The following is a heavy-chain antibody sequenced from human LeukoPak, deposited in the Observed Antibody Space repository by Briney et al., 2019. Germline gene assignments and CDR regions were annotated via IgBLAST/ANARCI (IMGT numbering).Heavy chain of an antibody. CDR3: AGGSGSYSPDY. CDR2: ITPFNGNT. Sequence: GASVKVSCKATGDTFTYGYLHWVRQAPGQALEWMGWITPFNGNTNYAQKFQDRVIITRDRSMSTVYMDLSSLRSEDTAMYYCAGGSGSYSPDYWGQGTLVTVSS. V-gene: IGHV1-45*02. J-gene: IGHJ4*02. D-gene: IGHD3-10*01. CDR1: GDTFTYGY.